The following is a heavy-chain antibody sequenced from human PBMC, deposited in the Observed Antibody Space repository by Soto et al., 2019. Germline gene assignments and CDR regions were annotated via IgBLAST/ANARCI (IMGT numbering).Heavy chain of an antibody. J-gene: IGHJ6*03. D-gene: IGHD2-15*01. CDR1: GFTFSSYW. CDR2: IKQDGSEK. Sequence: GGSLRLSCAASGFTFSSYWMSWVRQAPGKGLEWVANIKQDGSEKYYVDSVKGRFTISRDNAKNSLYLQMNSLRAEDTAVYYCARSELAYCNCGSCCGLYYYYYCMDVWGKGTTVTVSS. CDR3: ARSELAYCNCGSCCGLYYYYYCMDV. V-gene: IGHV3-7*05.